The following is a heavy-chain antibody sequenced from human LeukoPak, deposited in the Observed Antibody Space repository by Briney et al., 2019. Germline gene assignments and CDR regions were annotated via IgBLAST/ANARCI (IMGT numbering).Heavy chain of an antibody. Sequence: WETLSLTCAVYGGSFSGYYWSWIRQPPGKGLEWIGEINHSGSTNYNPSLKSRVTISVDTSKNQFSLKLSSVTAADTAAYYCARGLGPRYCSSTSCRALFDYWGQGTLVTVSS. CDR3: ARGLGPRYCSSTSCRALFDY. CDR1: GGSFSGYY. J-gene: IGHJ4*02. CDR2: INHSGST. V-gene: IGHV4-34*01. D-gene: IGHD2-2*01.